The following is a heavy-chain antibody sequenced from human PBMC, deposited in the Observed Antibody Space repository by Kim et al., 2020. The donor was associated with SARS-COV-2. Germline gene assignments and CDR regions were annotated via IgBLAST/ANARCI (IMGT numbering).Heavy chain of an antibody. V-gene: IGHV4-30-2*01. Sequence: SETLSLTCAVSGGSISSGGYSWSWIRQPPGKGLEWIGYIYYSGSTYYNPSLKSRVTISVDRSKNQFSLKLSSVTAADTAVYYCARGCGSGSPYGMDVWGQGTTVTVSS. J-gene: IGHJ6*02. CDR2: IYYSGST. D-gene: IGHD3-10*01. CDR1: GGSISSGGYS. CDR3: ARGCGSGSPYGMDV.